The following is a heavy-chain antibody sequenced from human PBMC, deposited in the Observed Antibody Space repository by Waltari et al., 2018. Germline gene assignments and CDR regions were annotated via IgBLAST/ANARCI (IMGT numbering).Heavy chain of an antibody. CDR3: ARGKQLVLIY. D-gene: IGHD6-13*01. CDR1: GGTFSSYT. CDR2: IIPILGIA. J-gene: IGHJ4*02. V-gene: IGHV1-69*02. Sequence: QVQLVQSGAEVKKPGSSVKVSCKASGGTFSSYTISWVRQAPGQGLEWMGRIIPILGIANYAQKFQGRVTITADTSTSTAYMELRSLRSDDTAVYYCARGKQLVLIYWGQGTLVTVSS.